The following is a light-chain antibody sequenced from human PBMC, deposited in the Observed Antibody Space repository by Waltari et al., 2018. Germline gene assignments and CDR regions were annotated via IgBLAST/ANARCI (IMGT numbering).Light chain of an antibody. J-gene: IGLJ1*01. CDR1: SNDVGGYGY. V-gene: IGLV2-14*01. Sequence: QSALTQPASVSGSPGQSITISCTGTSNDVGGYGYVSWYQQYPGKAPNLIIYEVPYRPAGSSTRFSGTKAGNTASLTISGLQADDEADYYCSSHTSTVPHVFGTGTRVTVV. CDR3: SSHTSTVPHV. CDR2: EVP.